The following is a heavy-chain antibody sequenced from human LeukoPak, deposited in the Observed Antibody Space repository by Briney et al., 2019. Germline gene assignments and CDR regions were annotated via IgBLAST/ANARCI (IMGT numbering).Heavy chain of an antibody. CDR2: INPIFGTA. Sequence: SVKVSCKASGGTFSSYAISWVRQAPGQGLEWMGRINPIFGTANYAQKFQGRVTITTDESTSTAYMELSSLRSEDTAVYYCARDKRARGYCSGGSCYLSYFDYWGQGTLVTVSS. CDR3: ARDKRARGYCSGGSCYLSYFDY. CDR1: GGTFSSYA. D-gene: IGHD2-15*01. V-gene: IGHV1-69*05. J-gene: IGHJ4*02.